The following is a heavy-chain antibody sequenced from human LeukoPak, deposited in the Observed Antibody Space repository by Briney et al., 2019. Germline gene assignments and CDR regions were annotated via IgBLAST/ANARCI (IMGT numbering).Heavy chain of an antibody. V-gene: IGHV1-2*02. D-gene: IGHD3-22*01. CDR3: ARDLYYDSNGYHLGY. J-gene: IGHJ4*02. CDR2: INPNSGGT. Sequence: GASVKVSCKASGYTFTGYYMHWVRQAPGQGLEWMGWINPNSGGTNYAQKFQGRVTMTRDTSISTAYMELSRLRYDDTAVYYCARDLYYDSNGYHLGYWGQGTLVTVSS. CDR1: GYTFTGYY.